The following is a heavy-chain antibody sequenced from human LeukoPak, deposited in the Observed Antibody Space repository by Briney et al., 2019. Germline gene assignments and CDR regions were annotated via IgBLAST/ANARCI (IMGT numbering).Heavy chain of an antibody. CDR1: GFTFSSYA. CDR2: ISGSGGST. V-gene: IGHV3-23*01. Sequence: GGSLRLSCAASGFTFSSYAMSWVRQAPGKGLEWVSAISGSGGSTYYADSVKGRFTISRDNAKNSLYLQMNSLRAEDTAVYYCARMGSYYYGSGSYQYYYYMDVWGKGTTVTVSS. CDR3: ARMGSYYYGSGSYQYYYYMDV. J-gene: IGHJ6*03. D-gene: IGHD3-10*01.